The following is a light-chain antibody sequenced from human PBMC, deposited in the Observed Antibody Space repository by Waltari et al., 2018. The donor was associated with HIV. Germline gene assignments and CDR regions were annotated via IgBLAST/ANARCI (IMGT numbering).Light chain of an antibody. V-gene: IGLV2-8*01. CDR3: SSYAGSLWV. CDR1: SSYVGGYNY. J-gene: IGLJ3*02. CDR2: EVT. Sequence: QSALTQPPSASGSPGQSVTISCTGTSSYVGGYNYVSWYQPHPGKAPKLMIYEVTKRPSGVPDRFFGSKSGNTASLTVSGLQAEDEAIYYCSSYAGSLWVFGGGTRVTVL.